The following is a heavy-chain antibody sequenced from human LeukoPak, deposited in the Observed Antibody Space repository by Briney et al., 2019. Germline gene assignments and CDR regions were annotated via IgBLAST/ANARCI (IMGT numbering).Heavy chain of an antibody. CDR1: GFTFSSYW. CDR2: IWYDGSNK. D-gene: IGHD4-17*01. Sequence: GGSLRLSCAASGFTFSSYWMSWVRQAPGKGLEWVAVIWYDGSNKYYADSVKGRFTISRDNSKNTLYLQMNSLRVEDTGVYYCAREPRDAYGLFDSWGQGTLVTVSP. J-gene: IGHJ4*02. V-gene: IGHV3-33*08. CDR3: AREPRDAYGLFDS.